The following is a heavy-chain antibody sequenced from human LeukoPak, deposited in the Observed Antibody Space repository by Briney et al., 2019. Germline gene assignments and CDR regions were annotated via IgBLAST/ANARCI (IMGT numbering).Heavy chain of an antibody. CDR2: IYSSGST. CDR3: ARASYSYGYMWYYYYGMDV. CDR1: SDSISGYY. J-gene: IGHJ6*02. Sequence: SETLSLTCTVSSDSISGYYWSWIRQPPGKGLEWLGYIYSSGSTNYNPSLNSRVTISVDTSKNQFSLKLRSVTAADTAVYYCARASYSYGYMWYYYYGMDVWGQGTTVTVSS. D-gene: IGHD5-18*01. V-gene: IGHV4-59*01.